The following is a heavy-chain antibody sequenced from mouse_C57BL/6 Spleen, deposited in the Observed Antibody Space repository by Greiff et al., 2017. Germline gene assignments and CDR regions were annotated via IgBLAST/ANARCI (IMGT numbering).Heavy chain of an antibody. CDR3: ATYYDYDGFAY. V-gene: IGHV1-55*01. D-gene: IGHD2-4*01. J-gene: IGHJ3*01. CDR1: GYTFTSYW. CDR2: IYPGSGST. Sequence: VQLQESGAELVKPGASVKMSCKASGYTFTSYWITWVKQRPGQGLEWIGDIYPGSGSTNYNEKFKSKATLTVDTSSSTAYMQLSSLTSEDSAVYYCATYYDYDGFAYWGQGTLVTVSA.